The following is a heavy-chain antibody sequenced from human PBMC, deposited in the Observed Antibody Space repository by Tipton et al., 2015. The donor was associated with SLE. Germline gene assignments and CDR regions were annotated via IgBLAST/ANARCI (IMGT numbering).Heavy chain of an antibody. D-gene: IGHD3-3*01. J-gene: IGHJ6*03. Sequence: SLRLSCAASGFRFEDYAMYWIRQAPGKGLEWVSGISWNSGSIDYGDSVKGRFTISRDNAKKSLYLQMNSLSGEDTALYYCAKATPFWSGALGGYYMDVWGKGTTVIVSS. CDR2: ISWNSGSI. V-gene: IGHV3-9*01. CDR3: AKATPFWSGALGGYYMDV. CDR1: GFRFEDYA.